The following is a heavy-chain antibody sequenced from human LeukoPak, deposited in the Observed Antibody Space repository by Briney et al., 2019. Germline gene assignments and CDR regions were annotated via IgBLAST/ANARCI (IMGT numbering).Heavy chain of an antibody. V-gene: IGHV3-30*04. J-gene: IGHJ4*02. CDR1: GFTFSSYA. CDR2: ISYDGSNK. D-gene: IGHD6-6*01. CDR3: ARGVLAARPPFDY. Sequence: HPGGSLRLSCAASGFTFSSYAMHWVRQAPGKGLEWVAVISYDGSNKYYADSVKGRFTISRDNSKNTLYPQMNSLRAEDTAVYYCARGVLAARPPFDYWGQGTLVTVSS.